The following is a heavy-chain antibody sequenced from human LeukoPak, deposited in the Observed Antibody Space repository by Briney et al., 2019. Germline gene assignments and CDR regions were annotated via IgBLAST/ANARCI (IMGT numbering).Heavy chain of an antibody. CDR3: ARATYYYDSSGRTDAFDI. V-gene: IGHV4-61*02. CDR1: GGSISSGSYY. CDR2: IYTSGST. D-gene: IGHD3-22*01. Sequence: PSETLSLTCTVSGGSISSGSYYWSWIRQPAGKGLEWIGRIYTSGSTNYNPSLKSRVTILVDTSKNQFSLKLSSVTAADTAVYYCARATYYYDSSGRTDAFDIWGQGTMVTVSS. J-gene: IGHJ3*02.